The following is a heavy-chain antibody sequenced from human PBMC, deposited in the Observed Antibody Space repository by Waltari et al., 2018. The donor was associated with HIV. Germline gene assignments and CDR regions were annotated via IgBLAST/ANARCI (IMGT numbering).Heavy chain of an antibody. CDR2: ISGSGGST. D-gene: IGHD1-26*01. J-gene: IGHJ4*02. CDR3: AKCGPYGEWELPYYFDY. Sequence: EVQLLESGGGLVQPGGSLRLSCAASGFTFSSYAMSWVRQAPGKGLEWVSAISGSGGSTYDADSVKGRFTISRDNSKNTLYLQMNSLRAEDTAVYYCAKCGPYGEWELPYYFDYWGQGTLVTVSS. V-gene: IGHV3-23*01. CDR1: GFTFSSYA.